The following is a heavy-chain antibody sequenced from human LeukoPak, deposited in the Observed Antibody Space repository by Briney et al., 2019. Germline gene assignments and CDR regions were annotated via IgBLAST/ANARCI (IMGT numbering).Heavy chain of an antibody. CDR2: TNPNTGNT. Sequence: ASVKVSCKASGYTFPNYDIYWVRHAAGQGLEWMGWTNPNTGNTITAQKFQARVTFSSDTSITTAYMELSSLTSDDTAVYYCARGHVIPGENWLDPWGQGTLVTVSS. D-gene: IGHD3-16*02. CDR3: ARGHVIPGENWLDP. CDR1: GYTFPNYD. J-gene: IGHJ5*02. V-gene: IGHV1-8*03.